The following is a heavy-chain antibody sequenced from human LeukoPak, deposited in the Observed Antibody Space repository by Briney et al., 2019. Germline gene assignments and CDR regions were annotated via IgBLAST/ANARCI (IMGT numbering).Heavy chain of an antibody. CDR1: GGTFSSYA. D-gene: IGHD5-18*01. Sequence: ASVKVFCKASGGTFSSYAISWVRQAPGQGLEWVGRIIPILGIANYAQKFQGRVTITADKSTSTAYMELSSLRSEDTAVYYWARGIGGYSYGSGDWGQGTPVTVSS. J-gene: IGHJ4*02. CDR3: ARGIGGYSYGSGD. CDR2: IIPILGIA. V-gene: IGHV1-69*04.